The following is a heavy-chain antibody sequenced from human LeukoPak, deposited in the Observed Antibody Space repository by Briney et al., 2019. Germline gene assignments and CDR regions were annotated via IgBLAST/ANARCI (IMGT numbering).Heavy chain of an antibody. CDR3: ARWILTASNWFDP. Sequence: ASVKVSCKASGYTFTSYGISWVRQAPGQGLEWMGWISAYNGNTNYAQKLQGRVTMTTDTSTSTAYMELRSLRSDGTAVYYRARWILTASNWFDPWGQGTLVTVSS. CDR1: GYTFTSYG. J-gene: IGHJ5*02. D-gene: IGHD3-9*01. V-gene: IGHV1-18*01. CDR2: ISAYNGNT.